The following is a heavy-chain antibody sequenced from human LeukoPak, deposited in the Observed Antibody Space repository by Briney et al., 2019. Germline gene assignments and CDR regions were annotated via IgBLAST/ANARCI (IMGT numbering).Heavy chain of an antibody. J-gene: IGHJ2*01. V-gene: IGHV3-9*01. D-gene: IGHD6-25*01. CDR1: GFNFNDYA. CDR2: ISWNSGTK. CDR3: AKAAADWYFDV. Sequence: GRSLRLSCVASGFNFNDYAMHWVRQAPGKGLEWVSGISWNSGTKDYADSVKGRFIISRDYAQRSLFLQMNSLATEDRTFYYCAKAAADWYFDVWGRGILVTVSS.